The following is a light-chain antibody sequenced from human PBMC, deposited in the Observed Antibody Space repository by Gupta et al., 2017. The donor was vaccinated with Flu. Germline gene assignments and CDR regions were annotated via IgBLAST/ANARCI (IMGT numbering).Light chain of an antibody. CDR2: DAS. Sequence: HKPGQAPRLLIYDASNRATGIPDRFSGGGSGSDLALSISSLEPDDFTVYYCQQCSNWPRNTFGQVTKLEIK. CDR3: QQCSNWPRNT. J-gene: IGKJ2*01. V-gene: IGKV3-11*01.